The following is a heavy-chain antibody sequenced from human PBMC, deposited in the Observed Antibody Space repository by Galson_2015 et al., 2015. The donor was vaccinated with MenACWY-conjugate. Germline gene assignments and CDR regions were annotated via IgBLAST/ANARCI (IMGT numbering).Heavy chain of an antibody. CDR2: ISSSSSYT. V-gene: IGHV3-11*06. D-gene: IGHD6-19*01. CDR1: GFTFSDYY. Sequence: SLRLSCAASGFTFSDYYMSWIRQAPGKGLEWVSYISSSSSYTNYADSVKGRFTISRDNAKNSLYLQMNSLRAEDTAVYYCARDVTVFPLGSAPVAGTRGDYWGQGTLVTVSS. J-gene: IGHJ4*02. CDR3: ARDVTVFPLGSAPVAGTRGDY.